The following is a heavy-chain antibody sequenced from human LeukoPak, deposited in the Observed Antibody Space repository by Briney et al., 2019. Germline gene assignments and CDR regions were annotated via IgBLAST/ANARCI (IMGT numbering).Heavy chain of an antibody. V-gene: IGHV4-4*02. CDR2: IYHSGST. CDR3: ARDSGTTGEVKFDP. CDR1: GGSISSSNW. Sequence: SETLSLTCAVSGGSISSSNWWSWIRQPPGKGLEWIGEIYHSGSTNYNPSLKSRVTMSIDTSKNQFSLNLISVTAADTAVYYCARDSGTTGEVKFDPWGQGTLVTVSS. J-gene: IGHJ5*02. D-gene: IGHD3-10*01.